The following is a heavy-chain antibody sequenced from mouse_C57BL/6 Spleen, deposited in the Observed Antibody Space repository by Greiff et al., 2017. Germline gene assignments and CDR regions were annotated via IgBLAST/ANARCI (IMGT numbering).Heavy chain of an antibody. V-gene: IGHV1-82*01. Sequence: LVESGPELVKPGASVKISCKASGYAFSSSWMNWVKQRPGKGLEWIGRIYPGDGDTNYNGKFKGKATLTADKSSSTAYMQLSSLTSDDSAVYVCARGTAQATYYAMDYWGQGTSVTVSS. CDR1: GYAFSSSW. J-gene: IGHJ4*01. CDR3: ARGTAQATYYAMDY. D-gene: IGHD3-2*02. CDR2: IYPGDGDT.